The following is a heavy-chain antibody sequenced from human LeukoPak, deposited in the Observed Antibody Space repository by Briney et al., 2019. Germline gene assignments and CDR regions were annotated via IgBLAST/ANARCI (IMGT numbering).Heavy chain of an antibody. V-gene: IGHV3-7*05. CDR3: ARGAYTYVY. D-gene: IGHD5-18*01. CDR2: MNQDGSEK. CDR1: GFTFSSYW. Sequence: RGSLRLSCAASGFTFSSYWMSWVRQAPGEGLEWVANMNQDGSEKYYVDSVKGRFTISRDDAKNSLYLQMNSLRAGDTAAYYCARGAYTYVYWGQGTLVTVSS. J-gene: IGHJ4*02.